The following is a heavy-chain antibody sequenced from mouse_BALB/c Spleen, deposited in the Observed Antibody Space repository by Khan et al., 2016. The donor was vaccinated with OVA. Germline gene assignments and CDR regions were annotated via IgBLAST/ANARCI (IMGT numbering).Heavy chain of an antibody. J-gene: IGHJ1*01. V-gene: IGHV5-17*02. D-gene: IGHD2-1*01. CDR1: GFTFSSFG. CDR3: ARSGGNFHWYFDV. CDR2: ISSGSSTI. Sequence: EVELVESGGGLVQPGGSRKLSCAASGFTFSSFGMHWVRQAPKKGPEWAAYISSGSSTIHYVDTVKGRFTISRDNPKNTLFLQMTSLRSEDTAMYYCARSGGNFHWYFDVWGAGTSVTVSS.